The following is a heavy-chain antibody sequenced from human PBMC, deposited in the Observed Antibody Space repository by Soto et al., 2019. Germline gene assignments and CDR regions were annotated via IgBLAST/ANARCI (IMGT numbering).Heavy chain of an antibody. J-gene: IGHJ4*02. CDR1: GGTFSSYA. V-gene: IGHV1-69*13. CDR3: AEHQIAAASTHFDY. D-gene: IGHD6-13*01. CDR2: IIPIFGTA. Sequence: SVKVSCKASGGTFSSYAISWVRQAPGQGLEWMGGIIPIFGTANYAQKFQGRVTITADESTSTAYMELSSLRSEDTAVYYCAEHQIAAASTHFDYWGQGTLVTVSS.